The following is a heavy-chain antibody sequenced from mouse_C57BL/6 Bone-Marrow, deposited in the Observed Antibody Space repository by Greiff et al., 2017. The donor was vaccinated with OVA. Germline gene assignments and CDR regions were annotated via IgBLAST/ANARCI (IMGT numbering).Heavy chain of an antibody. CDR3: ARGLLRYPHVDY. CDR2: INPNNGGT. Sequence: VQLQQSGPELVKPGASVKIPCKASGYTFTDYNMDWVKQSHGKSLEWIGDINPNNGGTIYNQKFKGTATLTVDKSSSTAYMELRSLTSEDTAVYYCARGLLRYPHVDYGGQGTTLTVSS. D-gene: IGHD1-1*01. V-gene: IGHV1-18*01. CDR1: GYTFTDYN. J-gene: IGHJ2*01.